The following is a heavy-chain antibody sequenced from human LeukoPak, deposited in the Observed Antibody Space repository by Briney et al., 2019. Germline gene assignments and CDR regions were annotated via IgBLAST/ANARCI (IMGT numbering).Heavy chain of an antibody. Sequence: SETLSLTCAVYGGSFSPYYWSWIRQPPGKGLEWIGEINHSGSTNYNPSLKSRVTVSVDTSKNQFSLKLSSVTAADTAVYYCARGGFYCGGDCYVDYWGQGTLVTVSS. D-gene: IGHD2-21*02. CDR1: GGSFSPYY. J-gene: IGHJ4*02. V-gene: IGHV4-34*01. CDR3: ARGGFYCGGDCYVDY. CDR2: INHSGST.